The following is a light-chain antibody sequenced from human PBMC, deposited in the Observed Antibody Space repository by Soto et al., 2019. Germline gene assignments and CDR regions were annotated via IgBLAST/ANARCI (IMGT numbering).Light chain of an antibody. V-gene: IGKV1-39*01. CDR3: QHSSIPPRS. J-gene: IGKJ1*01. CDR1: QNIRSY. Sequence: DIRRIQSPYSLSPSVEDRATISCRSSQNIRSYVNWYQHKAGKAPKLLIHDATTLQSGVPSRFSGSGSGTHSTLTITRLQPEDLAIYYCQHSSIPPRSFGQGTRLDIK. CDR2: DAT.